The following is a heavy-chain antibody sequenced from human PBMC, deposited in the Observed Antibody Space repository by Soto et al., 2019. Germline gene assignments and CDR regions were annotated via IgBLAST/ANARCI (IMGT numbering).Heavy chain of an antibody. CDR1: GFTVSSYA. V-gene: IGHV3-23*01. J-gene: IGHJ5*02. Sequence: PGGSLRLSCAASGFTVSSYAMSWVRQAPGKGLEWVSASSGSGGITYYADSVKGRFTISRDNSKNTLYLQMNSLRAEDTAVYYCAKMFITMVRGTRTPGWFDPWGQGTLVTVSS. CDR2: SSGSGGIT. CDR3: AKMFITMVRGTRTPGWFDP. D-gene: IGHD3-10*01.